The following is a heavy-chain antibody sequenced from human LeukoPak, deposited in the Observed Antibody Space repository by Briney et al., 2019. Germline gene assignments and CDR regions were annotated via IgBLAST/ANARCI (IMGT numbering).Heavy chain of an antibody. V-gene: IGHV3-7*01. CDR3: ARSVYSGYYYPSRYFDL. CDR2: IKQDGSEK. D-gene: IGHD1-26*01. Sequence: GGSLRLSCAASGFTFSRYWMTWVRQAPGKGLEWVANIKQDGSEKSYVDSVKGRFTISRDNAKNSLYLQVNSLRAEDTAVYYCARSVYSGYYYPSRYFDLWGRGTLVTVSS. CDR1: GFTFSRYW. J-gene: IGHJ2*01.